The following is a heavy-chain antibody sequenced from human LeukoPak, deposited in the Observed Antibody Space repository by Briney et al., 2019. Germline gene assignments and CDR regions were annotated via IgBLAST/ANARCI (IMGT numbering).Heavy chain of an antibody. D-gene: IGHD3-22*01. CDR3: AKATGRDSSGYSIDY. V-gene: IGHV3-30*02. CDR1: GFTFSSYG. Sequence: PGGSLRLSCAASGFTFSSYGMHWVRQAPGKGLEWVAFIRYDGSNKYYADSVKGRFTISRDNSKNTLYLQMNSLRAQDTAVYYCAKATGRDSSGYSIDYWGQGTLVTVSS. J-gene: IGHJ4*02. CDR2: IRYDGSNK.